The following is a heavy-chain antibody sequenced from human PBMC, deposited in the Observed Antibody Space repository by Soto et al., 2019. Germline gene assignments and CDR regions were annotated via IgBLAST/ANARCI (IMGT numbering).Heavy chain of an antibody. Sequence: QVQLQESGPGLVKPSQTLSPTCTVSGGSINGGGYSWSWSRQHPGKGLEWIGYIYNSGSTYYNPSLKSRVTISVDTSKNQFSLKLSSVTAADTAVYCCARGITMVRGVIHTPYFDYWGQGTLVTVSS. CDR3: ARGITMVRGVIHTPYFDY. CDR1: GGSINGGGYS. D-gene: IGHD3-10*01. CDR2: IYNSGST. J-gene: IGHJ4*02. V-gene: IGHV4-31*03.